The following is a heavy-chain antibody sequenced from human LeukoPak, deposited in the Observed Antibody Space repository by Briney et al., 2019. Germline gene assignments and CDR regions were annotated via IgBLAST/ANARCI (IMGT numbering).Heavy chain of an antibody. D-gene: IGHD3-10*01. J-gene: IGHJ4*02. V-gene: IGHV3-23*01. CDR1: GFTFSSYA. Sequence: GGSLRLSCAASGFTFSSYAMSWLRQAPGKGLEWVSAISGSGGSTYYADSVKGRFTISRDNSKNTLYLQMNSLRAEDTAVYYCAKQPNRLLWFGELSVPLYYFDYWGQGTLVTVSS. CDR2: ISGSGGST. CDR3: AKQPNRLLWFGELSVPLYYFDY.